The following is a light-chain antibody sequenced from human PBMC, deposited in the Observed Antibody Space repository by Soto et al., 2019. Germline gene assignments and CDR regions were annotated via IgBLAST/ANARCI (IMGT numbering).Light chain of an antibody. J-gene: IGKJ5*01. CDR2: GAS. Sequence: EIVLTQSPGTLSLSPGERATLSCRASQSVSSSYLAWYQQKPGQAPRLLIYGASSRATGIAARFSGSGSGTDFTLTISRLEPEDFAVYYCQQYGSSRWTFGQGTRLEIK. CDR3: QQYGSSRWT. V-gene: IGKV3-20*01. CDR1: QSVSSSY.